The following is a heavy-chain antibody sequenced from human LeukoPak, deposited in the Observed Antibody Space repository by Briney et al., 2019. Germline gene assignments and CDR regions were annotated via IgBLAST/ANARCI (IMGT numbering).Heavy chain of an antibody. V-gene: IGHV1-2*06. CDR3: ARDLGYCSGGSCSDY. Sequence: GASVKVSCNASGYTFTGYYMHWVRQAPGQGLEWMGRINPHSGGTNYAQKFQGRVTMTRDTSISTAYMELSRLRSDDTAVYYCARDLGYCSGGSCSDYWGQGTLVTVSS. D-gene: IGHD2-15*01. J-gene: IGHJ4*02. CDR2: INPHSGGT. CDR1: GYTFTGYY.